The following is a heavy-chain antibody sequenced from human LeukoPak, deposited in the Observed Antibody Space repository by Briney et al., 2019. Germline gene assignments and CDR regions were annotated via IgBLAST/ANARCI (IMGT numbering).Heavy chain of an antibody. V-gene: IGHV4-59*08. J-gene: IGHJ4*02. CDR1: GGSITYYY. CDR2: IYYSGST. CDR3: ARSGSYAAAGDY. Sequence: SETLSLTCNVSGGSITYYYWNWIRQPPGKGLEWIGYIYYSGSTNYNPSLKSRVTISLDTSKNQFSLKLSSVTAADTAVYYCARSGSYAAAGDYWGQGTLVTVSS. D-gene: IGHD2-15*01.